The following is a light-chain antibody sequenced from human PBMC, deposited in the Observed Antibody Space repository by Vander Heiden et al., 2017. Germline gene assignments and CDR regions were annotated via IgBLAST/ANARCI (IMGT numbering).Light chain of an antibody. Sequence: SYVLTQPPSVSVAPGQTARITCGGKNMGSKRVHWEQQKPGQETVVVVEEDSDQPSGIPERFSGYNAGNTDTSTTSRVEAGDEADYSCQASDSSSDRGVFGGGNKLTVL. J-gene: IGLJ2*01. V-gene: IGLV3-21*02. CDR1: NMGSKR. CDR2: EDS. CDR3: QASDSSSDRGV.